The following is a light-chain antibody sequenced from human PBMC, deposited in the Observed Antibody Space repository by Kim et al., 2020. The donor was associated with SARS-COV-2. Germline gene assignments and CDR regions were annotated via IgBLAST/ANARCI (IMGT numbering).Light chain of an antibody. CDR1: QPINRY. CDR3: QQTFAS. J-gene: IGKJ4*01. V-gene: IGKV1-39*01. Sequence: SLSAFVGDRVTITCQASQPINRYLNWYQQKPGKAPEVLIYAASTLHSGVPSRFSGSGSGTDFTLTISNLQPEDSATYYCQQTFASFGGGTKVDIK. CDR2: AAS.